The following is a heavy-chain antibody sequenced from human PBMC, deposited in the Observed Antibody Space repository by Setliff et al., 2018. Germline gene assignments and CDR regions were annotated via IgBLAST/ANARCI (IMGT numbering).Heavy chain of an antibody. D-gene: IGHD3-3*01. CDR3: ARDKLRFLENWFDP. J-gene: IGHJ5*02. CDR1: GFTFSSYS. Sequence: PGGSLRLSRAASGFTFSSYSMNWVRQAPGKGLEWVSSISSSSSYIYYADSVKGRFTISRDNAKNSLYLQMNSLRAEDTAVYYCARDKLRFLENWFDPWGQGTLVTVSS. CDR2: ISSSSSYI. V-gene: IGHV3-21*01.